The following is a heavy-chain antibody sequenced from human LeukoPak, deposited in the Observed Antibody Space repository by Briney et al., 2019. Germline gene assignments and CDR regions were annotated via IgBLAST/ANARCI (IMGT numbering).Heavy chain of an antibody. V-gene: IGHV1-8*01. CDR3: ASEGPMRYSGDVY. Sequence: ASVKVSCKASGYTFTGYDINWVRQATGQGLEWMGWMNPNSGNTGYAQKFQGRVTMTRNTSISTAYMELSSLRSEDTAVYYCASEGPMRYSGDVYWGQVTLGTVSS. J-gene: IGHJ4*02. D-gene: IGHD5-12*01. CDR1: GYTFTGYD. CDR2: MNPNSGNT.